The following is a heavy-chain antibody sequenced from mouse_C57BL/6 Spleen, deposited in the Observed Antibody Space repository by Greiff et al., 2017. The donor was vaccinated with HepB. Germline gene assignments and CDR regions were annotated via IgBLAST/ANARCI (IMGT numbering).Heavy chain of an antibody. D-gene: IGHD1-1*01. CDR1: GFTFSDYG. Sequence: EVQRVESGGGLVKPGGSLKLSCAASGFTFSDYGMHWVRQAPEKGLEWVAYISSGSSTIYYADTVKGRFTISRDNAKNTLFLQMTSLRSEDTAMYYCARDYYGSRGDYFDYGGQGTTLTVSS. CDR3: ARDYYGSRGDYFDY. CDR2: ISSGSSTI. V-gene: IGHV5-17*01. J-gene: IGHJ2*01.